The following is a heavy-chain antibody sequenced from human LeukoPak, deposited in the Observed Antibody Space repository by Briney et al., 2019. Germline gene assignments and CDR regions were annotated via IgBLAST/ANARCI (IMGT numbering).Heavy chain of an antibody. CDR2: INRNNGKT. J-gene: IGHJ4*02. Sequence: GASVKVSCKISGDRSSTYGINWVRQAPGQGLEWLGWINRNNGKTKYGQKFQGRVTMTRDTDTTTYYMEMRSLGPDDTAIYYCTRDLGVTAKDPFEYWGQGTLVTVTS. CDR3: TRDLGVTAKDPFEY. V-gene: IGHV1-18*01. D-gene: IGHD3-10*01. CDR1: GDRSSTYG.